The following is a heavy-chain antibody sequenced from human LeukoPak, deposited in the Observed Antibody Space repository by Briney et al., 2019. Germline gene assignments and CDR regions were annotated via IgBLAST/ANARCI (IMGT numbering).Heavy chain of an antibody. J-gene: IGHJ4*02. D-gene: IGHD1-1*01. CDR3: AGCAGNSCYFDY. CDR2: IKQDGSAK. Sequence: GGSLRLSCAASGFSFITYWMSWVRQAPGKGLEWVANIKQDGSAKNYVDSVKGRFTISRDNAKNSLYLQLNSLRAEDTAVYYCAGCAGNSCYFDYWGQGTLVIVSS. V-gene: IGHV3-7*01. CDR1: GFSFITYW.